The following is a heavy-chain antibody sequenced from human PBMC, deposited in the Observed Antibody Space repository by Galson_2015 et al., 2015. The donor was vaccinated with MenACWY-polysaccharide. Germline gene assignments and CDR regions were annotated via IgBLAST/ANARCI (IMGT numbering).Heavy chain of an antibody. CDR2: VGASGGST. Sequence: SLRLSCAASGFTFSSYAMSWVRQAPGKGLEWVSGVGASGGSTVYTDSAKGRFTMSRDNSKRSLYLKMNSLRAEDTAVYYCAKDTGPGEYAYSWGTFDIWGRGTMVTVSS. CDR1: GFTFSSYA. J-gene: IGHJ3*02. V-gene: IGHV3-23*01. CDR3: AKDTGPGEYAYSWGTFDI. D-gene: IGHD3-10*01.